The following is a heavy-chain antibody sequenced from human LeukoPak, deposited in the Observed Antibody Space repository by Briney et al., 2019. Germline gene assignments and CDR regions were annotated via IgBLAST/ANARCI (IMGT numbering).Heavy chain of an antibody. D-gene: IGHD5-12*01. Sequence: GGSLRLSCAASGFTFSSYWMHWVRQAPGKGLVWVSRINTDETITTYADSVKGRFTISRDNAKNTLYLQMNSLRAEDTAVYYCARDYLCAFDIWGQGTMVTVSS. CDR1: GFTFSSYW. J-gene: IGHJ3*02. CDR3: ARDYLCAFDI. V-gene: IGHV3-74*01. CDR2: INTDETIT.